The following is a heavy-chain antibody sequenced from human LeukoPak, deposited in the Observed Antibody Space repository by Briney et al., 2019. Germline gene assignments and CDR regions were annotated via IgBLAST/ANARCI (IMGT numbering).Heavy chain of an antibody. CDR2: ISDSGDKT. D-gene: IGHD3-3*01. J-gene: IGHJ4*02. CDR1: GFTFSNYA. Sequence: GGSLRLSCAASGFTFSNYAMSWVRQAPGKGLECVSAISDSGDKTDYADSVRGRFTIYRDNSKDTLYLQMNSLGAADTAVYYCARENPRPDDYDFWSGYSRTFDYWGQGTLVTVSS. CDR3: ARENPRPDDYDFWSGYSRTFDY. V-gene: IGHV3-23*01.